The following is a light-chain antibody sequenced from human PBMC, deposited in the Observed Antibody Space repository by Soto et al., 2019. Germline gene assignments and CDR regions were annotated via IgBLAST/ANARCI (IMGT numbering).Light chain of an antibody. CDR1: QSISTY. V-gene: IGKV3-11*01. CDR2: DAS. Sequence: EIVLTQSPATLSLSPGERATLSCRASQSISTYLAWYQQKPGQAPRLLIYDASNTATAIPARFSGSGSGTYFSRTISCLEPEDFQVYYCQQRSNWPRNFGGGTKVESK. J-gene: IGKJ4*01. CDR3: QQRSNWPRN.